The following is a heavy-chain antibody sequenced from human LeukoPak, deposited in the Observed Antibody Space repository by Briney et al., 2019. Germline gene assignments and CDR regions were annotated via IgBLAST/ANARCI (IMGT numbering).Heavy chain of an antibody. CDR2: ISGSGAST. Sequence: GGSLRLSCAVSGFTFTSYAMSWVRQAPGKGLEWVSAISGSGASTYYADSVKGRFTISRDNSKNTLYLQMNSLRAEDTAVYYCAKYVHYDILTGYYSFYFDYWGQGTLVTVSS. CDR1: GFTFTSYA. CDR3: AKYVHYDILTGYYSFYFDY. J-gene: IGHJ4*02. D-gene: IGHD3-9*01. V-gene: IGHV3-23*01.